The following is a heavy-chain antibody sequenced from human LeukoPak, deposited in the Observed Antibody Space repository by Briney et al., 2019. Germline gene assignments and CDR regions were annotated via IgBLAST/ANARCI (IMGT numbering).Heavy chain of an antibody. Sequence: GGSLRLSRAASGFTFRTYAMSWVRQAPGQGLEWVSAISDTTYYADSVKGRFTISRDNSKNTLYLQMNSLRTEDTAVYYCARDDLTNGYNGNFWGEGTLVTVSS. CDR1: GFTFRTYA. CDR2: ISDTT. J-gene: IGHJ4*02. V-gene: IGHV3-23*01. CDR3: ARDDLTNGYNGNF. D-gene: IGHD5-24*01.